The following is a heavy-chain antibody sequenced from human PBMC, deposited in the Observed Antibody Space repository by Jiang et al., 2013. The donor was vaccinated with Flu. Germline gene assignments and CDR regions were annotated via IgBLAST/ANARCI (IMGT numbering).Heavy chain of an antibody. J-gene: IGHJ4*02. V-gene: IGHV4-39*01. Sequence: PGLVKPSETLSLTCAVSGDSISSSSCYWGWIRQPPGKGLEWIASIYSGSTYYNPSLKRRVTMSVDTSKNQFSLNLRSVTAADTAVYYCARQWDDTGNYYARAHFDSWGQGTLVTVSS. CDR2: IYSGST. CDR1: GDSISSSSCY. CDR3: ARQWDDTGNYYARAHFDS. D-gene: IGHD1-26*01.